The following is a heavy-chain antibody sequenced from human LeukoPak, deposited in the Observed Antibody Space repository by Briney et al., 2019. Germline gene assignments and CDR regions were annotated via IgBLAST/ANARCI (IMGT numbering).Heavy chain of an antibody. CDR3: ARGGYYYDSSGYYYFDY. CDR1: GYTLTSYG. V-gene: IGHV1-18*01. Sequence: ASVKVSCKASGYTLTSYGISWVRQAPGQGLEWLGWISAYNGNTNYAQKLQGRVTMTTDTSTSTAYMELRSLRSDDTAVYYCARGGYYYDSSGYYYFDYWGQGTLVTVSS. J-gene: IGHJ4*02. D-gene: IGHD3-22*01. CDR2: ISAYNGNT.